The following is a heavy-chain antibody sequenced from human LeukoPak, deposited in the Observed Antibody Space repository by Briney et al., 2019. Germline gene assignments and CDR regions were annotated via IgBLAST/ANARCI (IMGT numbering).Heavy chain of an antibody. V-gene: IGHV3-21*01. D-gene: IGHD1-20*01. CDR1: GFTFSYYL. CDR3: VRDANWNDKPYVW. J-gene: IGHJ4*02. Sequence: GGSLRLSCTASGFTFSYYLMNWVRQAPGKGLEWVSSISTSSSHIYYADSLKGRFTVFRDNAKHSLLLQMNNLRADDTAVYDCVRDANWNDKPYVWWGPGTLVTVSS. CDR2: ISTSSSHI.